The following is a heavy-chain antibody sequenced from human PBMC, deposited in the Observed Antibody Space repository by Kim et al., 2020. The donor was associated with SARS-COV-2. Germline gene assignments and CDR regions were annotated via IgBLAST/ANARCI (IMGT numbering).Heavy chain of an antibody. CDR2: INPNSGGT. D-gene: IGHD3-10*01. CDR1: GYTFTGYY. V-gene: IGHV1-2*04. J-gene: IGHJ6*02. CDR3: ARDSVGLGSPWEGYYYYGMDV. Sequence: ASVKVSCKASGYTFTGYYMHWVRQAPGQGLEWMGWINPNSGGTNYAQKFQGWVTMTRDTSISTAYMELSRLRSDDTAVYYCARDSVGLGSPWEGYYYYGMDVWGQGTTVTVSS.